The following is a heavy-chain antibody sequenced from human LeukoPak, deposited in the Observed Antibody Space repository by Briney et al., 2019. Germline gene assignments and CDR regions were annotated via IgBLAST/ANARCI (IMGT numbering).Heavy chain of an antibody. CDR2: IIPIFGTA. J-gene: IGHJ2*01. D-gene: IGHD3-22*01. V-gene: IGHV1-69*13. CDR1: GGTFSSYA. CDR3: AREEYYDSSGYKYFDL. Sequence: SVKVSCKASGGTFSSYAISWVRQAPGQGLEWMGGIIPIFGTANYAQKFQGRVTITADESTSTAYIELSSLRSEDTAVYYCAREEYYDSSGYKYFDLWGRGTLVTVSS.